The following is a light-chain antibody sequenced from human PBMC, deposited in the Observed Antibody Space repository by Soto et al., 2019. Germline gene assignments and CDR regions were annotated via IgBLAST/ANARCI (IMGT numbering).Light chain of an antibody. CDR3: MQAIQAPRT. V-gene: IGKV2-28*01. CDR1: QSLLHRNGNIY. CDR2: LGS. Sequence: DIVLTQSPLSLPVTPGEPASISCRSSQSLLHRNGNIYLDWYLEKLGQSPQLLINLGSIRASGVPDRFSGSGSGTDFTLKITRVEAADVGVYYCMQAIQAPRTFGLGTKVEIK. J-gene: IGKJ1*01.